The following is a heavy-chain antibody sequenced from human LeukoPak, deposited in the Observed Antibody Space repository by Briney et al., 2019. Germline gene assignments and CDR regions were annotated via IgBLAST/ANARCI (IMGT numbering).Heavy chain of an antibody. J-gene: IGHJ4*02. V-gene: IGHV3-23*01. Sequence: GGSLRLSCAVSGISLSNYGMSWVRQAPGKGLEWVAGISGSGGSTNYADSVKGRFTISRDNPKNTLYLQMNGLRAEDTAVYFCAKRGVVIRVILVGFHKEAYYFDSWGQGALVTVSS. D-gene: IGHD3-22*01. CDR1: GISLSNYG. CDR3: AKRGVVIRVILVGFHKEAYYFDS. CDR2: ISGSGGST.